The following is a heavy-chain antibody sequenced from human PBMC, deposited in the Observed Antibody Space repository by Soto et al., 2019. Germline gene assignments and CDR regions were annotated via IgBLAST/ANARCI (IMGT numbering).Heavy chain of an antibody. CDR1: GFAFRNYG. D-gene: IGHD1-1*01. CDR3: AKGRTEGRLRLEADAFDI. Sequence: GGSLRLSCETSGFAFRNYGMHWVRQTPGKSLEWVAVISYDGSKKYYGDSVKGRFTISRDNSKDLLYLQMNSLRVDDTTVYYCAKGRTEGRLRLEADAFDIWGQGTVVTVSS. CDR2: ISYDGSKK. V-gene: IGHV3-30*18. J-gene: IGHJ3*02.